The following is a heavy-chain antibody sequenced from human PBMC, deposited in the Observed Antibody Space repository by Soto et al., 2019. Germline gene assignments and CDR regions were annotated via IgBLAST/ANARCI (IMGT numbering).Heavy chain of an antibody. CDR2: VSGSGGST. CDR1: GFTFITYA. V-gene: IGHV3-23*01. J-gene: IGHJ4*02. D-gene: IGHD2-15*01. Sequence: SGGSLRLSCTASGFTFITYAMSWVRQAPGKGLEWVSAVSGSGGSTYYADSVKGRFTISRDNSKNTLSLQMNSLRAEDTAVYYCAKDLCSGGTCYSGFDYWGRGTLVTVSS. CDR3: AKDLCSGGTCYSGFDY.